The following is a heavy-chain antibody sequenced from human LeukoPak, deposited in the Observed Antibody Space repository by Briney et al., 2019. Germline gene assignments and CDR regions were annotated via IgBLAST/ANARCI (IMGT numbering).Heavy chain of an antibody. CDR1: GFTFSSYS. CDR2: ISSSSSYI. CDR3: ARGPGESPSLFDY. V-gene: IGHV3-21*01. D-gene: IGHD3-10*01. Sequence: PGGSLRLSCAASGFTFSSYSMNWVRQAPGKGLEWVSSISSSSSYIYYADSVKGRFTIPRDNAKNSLYLQMNSLRAEDTAVYYCARGPGESPSLFDYWGQGTLVTVSS. J-gene: IGHJ4*02.